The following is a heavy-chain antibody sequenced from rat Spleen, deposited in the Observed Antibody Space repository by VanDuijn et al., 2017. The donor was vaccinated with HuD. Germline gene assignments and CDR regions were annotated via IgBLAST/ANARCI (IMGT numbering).Heavy chain of an antibody. CDR3: ARHAYYDGYYHWYFDF. V-gene: IGHV5S23*01. Sequence: EVQLVESGGGLVQPGRSLKVSCAASGFTFSDYNMAWVRQAPKKGLEWVASISTGGDDTYYRDSVKGRFTISRDNAKSTLYLQMDSLRSEDTATYYCARHAYYDGYYHWYFDFWGPGTMVTVSS. CDR1: GFTFSDYN. CDR2: ISTGGDDT. J-gene: IGHJ1*01. D-gene: IGHD1-12*03.